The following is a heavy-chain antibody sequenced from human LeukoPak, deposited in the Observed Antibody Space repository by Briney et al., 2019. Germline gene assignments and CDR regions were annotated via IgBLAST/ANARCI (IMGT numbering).Heavy chain of an antibody. V-gene: IGHV4-38-2*01. J-gene: IGHJ6*03. CDR1: GYSISNGYY. D-gene: IGHD4-17*01. CDR3: ARQYGSYYYYYVDV. Sequence: SETLSLTCAVSGYSISNGYYWVWIRQPPGKGLEWIGSLYHSDSTYYNPSLKSRVTMSVDTSKNQFSLKLSFVTAADTAVYYCARQYGSYYYYYVDVWGKGTTVTVSS. CDR2: LYHSDST.